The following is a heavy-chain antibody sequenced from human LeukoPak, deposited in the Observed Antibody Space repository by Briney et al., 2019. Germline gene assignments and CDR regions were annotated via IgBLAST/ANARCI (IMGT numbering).Heavy chain of an antibody. J-gene: IGHJ4*02. Sequence: GGPLRLSCAASGFTVSSNYMSWVRQAPGKGLEWVSAISGSGGSTYYADSVKGRFTISRDNSKNTLYLQMNSLRAEDTAVYYCAKALGPAWFDYWGQGTLVTVSS. CDR3: AKALGPAWFDY. V-gene: IGHV3-23*01. D-gene: IGHD1-26*01. CDR2: ISGSGGST. CDR1: GFTVSSNY.